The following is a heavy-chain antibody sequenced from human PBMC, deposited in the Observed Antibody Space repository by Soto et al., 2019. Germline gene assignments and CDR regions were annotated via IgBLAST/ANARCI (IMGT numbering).Heavy chain of an antibody. CDR3: AKMDSNYYGWGSYPDH. CDR2: ISGNDGRT. Sequence: EVHLLESGGGLVQPGGSLRLSCAASGFTFSNYAMGWVRQAAGRGLEWVSLISGNDGRTWHAGSVRGRFSISRDNSKNTFSVQMNYLRAEDSALYYCAKMDSNYYGWGSYPDHWGQGILVTVSS. D-gene: IGHD3-10*01. CDR1: GFTFSNYA. J-gene: IGHJ4*02. V-gene: IGHV3-23*01.